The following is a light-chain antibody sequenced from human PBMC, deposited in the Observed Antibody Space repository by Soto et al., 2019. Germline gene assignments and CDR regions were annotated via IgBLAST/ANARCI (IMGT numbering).Light chain of an antibody. Sequence: EIVLTQSPATLSLFPGERATLSCRASQTAFTALAWYQKKAGQPPRPLLHGASNRASGIPARFSGSGSGTDFTLTNSSLEPEDFVVFYCQQQSHWPITFVGGTRVEIK. V-gene: IGKV3-11*01. CDR3: QQQSHWPIT. CDR2: GAS. CDR1: QTAFTA. J-gene: IGKJ4*01.